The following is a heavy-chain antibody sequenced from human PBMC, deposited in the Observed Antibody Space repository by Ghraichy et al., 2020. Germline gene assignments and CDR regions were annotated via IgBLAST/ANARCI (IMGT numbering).Heavy chain of an antibody. J-gene: IGHJ5*02. D-gene: IGHD2-15*01. CDR1: GYTFTSYY. V-gene: IGHV1-18*04. CDR2: INTRNGNT. Sequence: ASVKVSCKASGYTFTSYYIHWVRRAPEQGLEWMGGINTRNGNTQPAQKFQGRVTMTTDTSTNTVYMELRSLRFDDTAVYYCARGINDFDPWGQGTLVTVSS. CDR3: ARGINDFDP.